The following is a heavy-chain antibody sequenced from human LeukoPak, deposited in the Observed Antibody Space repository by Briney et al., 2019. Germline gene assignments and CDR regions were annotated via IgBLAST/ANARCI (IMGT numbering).Heavy chain of an antibody. V-gene: IGHV3-23*01. CDR1: GFTFSSYA. D-gene: IGHD4-17*01. J-gene: IGHJ4*02. Sequence: PGGSLRLSCAASGFTFSSYAMSWVRQAPGKGLEWVSLISGSGFNTYHADSVKGRFSISRDNSKNTLTLQMNSLRAEDTAVYFCAKNDYGDYGHYFDYWGQGTLVTVSS. CDR2: ISGSGFNT. CDR3: AKNDYGDYGHYFDY.